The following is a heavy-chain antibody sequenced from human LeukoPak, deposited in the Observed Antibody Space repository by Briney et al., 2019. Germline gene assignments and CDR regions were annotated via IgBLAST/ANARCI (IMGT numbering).Heavy chain of an antibody. CDR3: ARDSPPGYSYGMDV. CDR1: GFTFSSYA. Sequence: GGSLRLSCAASGFTFSSYAMSWVRQAPGKGLEWVSAISGSGGSTYYADSVKGRFTISRDNSKNTLYLQMNSLRAEDTAVYYCARDSPPGYSYGMDVWGQGTTVTVSS. V-gene: IGHV3-23*01. CDR2: ISGSGGST. J-gene: IGHJ6*02.